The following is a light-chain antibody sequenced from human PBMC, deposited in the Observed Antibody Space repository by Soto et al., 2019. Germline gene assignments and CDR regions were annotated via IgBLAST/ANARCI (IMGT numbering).Light chain of an antibody. CDR1: QGIGVY. V-gene: IGKV1-27*01. Sequence: DIQMTQSPSSLSSSLGDRVTITCRASQGIGVYLAWFQQKPGKVPKLLIYAASALQSGVPSRFSGSGSGTDFILTISSLPAEDFATYYCQKYNSAPLTFGGGTKVEIK. CDR3: QKYNSAPLT. CDR2: AAS. J-gene: IGKJ4*01.